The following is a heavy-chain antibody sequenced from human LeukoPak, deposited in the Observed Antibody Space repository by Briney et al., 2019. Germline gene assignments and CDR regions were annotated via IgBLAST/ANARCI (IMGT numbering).Heavy chain of an antibody. CDR1: GVSISRGGYA. CDR3: VRGRYSSGSYRDKNWFDP. CDR2: IYHSGTT. D-gene: IGHD6-19*01. J-gene: IGHJ5*02. Sequence: PSETLSLTCAVSGVSISRGGYAWNWIRQPPGKGLEWIAYIYHSGTTYYNPSLKSRATISVDTSKNQFSLKLSSVTAADTAVYYCVRGRYSSGSYRDKNWFDPWGQGTPVTVSS. V-gene: IGHV4-30-4*07.